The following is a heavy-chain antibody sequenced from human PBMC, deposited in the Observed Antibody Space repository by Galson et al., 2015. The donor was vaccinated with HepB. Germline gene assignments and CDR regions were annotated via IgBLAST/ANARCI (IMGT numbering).Heavy chain of an antibody. Sequence: SVKVSCKASGGPFINYAFSWVRQAPGQGLESMGRIIPILNLANYEQKFQGRVTITADKSTTTAYMELSSLRSADTAVYYCARGTTYYDSGGYEPGSDAFDIWGQGTMVTVSS. J-gene: IGHJ3*02. V-gene: IGHV1-69*04. CDR2: IIPILNLA. D-gene: IGHD3-22*01. CDR1: GGPFINYA. CDR3: ARGTTYYDSGGYEPGSDAFDI.